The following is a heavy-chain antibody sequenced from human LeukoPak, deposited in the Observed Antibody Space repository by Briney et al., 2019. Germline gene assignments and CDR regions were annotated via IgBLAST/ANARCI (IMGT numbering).Heavy chain of an antibody. CDR1: GFTFSAYA. D-gene: IGHD2-8*01. Sequence: GGALRLSCEASGFTFSAYAMTWVRQAPGKGLEWVSSIGSDNKPHYSESVKGRFAISRENSKNTLYLQMNSLRAEDTAVYYCAKDQNGYCTNGVCYIRYFDLWGRGTLVTVSS. CDR2: IGSDNKP. CDR3: AKDQNGYCTNGVCYIRYFDL. V-gene: IGHV3-23*01. J-gene: IGHJ2*01.